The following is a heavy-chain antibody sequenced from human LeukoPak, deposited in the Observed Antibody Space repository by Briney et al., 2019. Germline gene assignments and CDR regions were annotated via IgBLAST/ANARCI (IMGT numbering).Heavy chain of an antibody. CDR1: GFTFSSYA. D-gene: IGHD1-26*01. J-gene: IGHJ4*02. CDR3: AKDGVGATSGLYYFDY. Sequence: GGSLRLSCAASGFTFSSYAMSWVRQAPGKGLEWVSAISGSGGSTYYADSVEGRFTISRDISKNTLYLQMNSLRAEDTAVYYCAKDGVGATSGLYYFDYWGQGTLVTVSS. CDR2: ISGSGGST. V-gene: IGHV3-23*01.